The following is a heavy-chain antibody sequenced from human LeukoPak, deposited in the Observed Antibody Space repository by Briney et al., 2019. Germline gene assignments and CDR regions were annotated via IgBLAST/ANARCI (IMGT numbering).Heavy chain of an antibody. D-gene: IGHD6-13*01. V-gene: IGHV3-48*03. J-gene: IGHJ4*02. CDR1: GFTFSSYE. CDR2: ISSSGGTI. CDR3: AREKYSSSPFRY. Sequence: GGSLRLSCAASGFTFSSYEMNWVRQAPGKGLEWVSYISSSGGTIYYADSVKGRFTISRDNAKNSLYLQMNSLRAEDTAVYYCAREKYSSSPFRYRGQGTLVTVSS.